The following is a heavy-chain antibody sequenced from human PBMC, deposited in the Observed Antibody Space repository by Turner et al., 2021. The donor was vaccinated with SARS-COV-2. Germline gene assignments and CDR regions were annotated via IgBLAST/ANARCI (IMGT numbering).Heavy chain of an antibody. CDR1: GFSFSSYA. CDR2: ISSNGGST. CDR3: LKGSY. J-gene: IGHJ4*02. Sequence: EVQLVESGGGVVQPGGSLRLSCSASGFSFSSYAMHWVRQTPGKGLEYISAISSNGGSTYYADSVKGRFTISRDNSKITLYLQMSSLRADDTAVYYCLKGSYWGQGTLVTVSS. V-gene: IGHV3-64D*06.